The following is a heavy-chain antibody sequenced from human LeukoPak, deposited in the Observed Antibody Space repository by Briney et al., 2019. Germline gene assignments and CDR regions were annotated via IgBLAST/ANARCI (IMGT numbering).Heavy chain of an antibody. D-gene: IGHD3-16*01. CDR1: GDTFTGYY. Sequence: ASVKVSCKASGDTFTGYYMHWVRQAPGQGLEWMGWINPNSGDTNYAQKFQGRVTMTSDTSINTASMEMSRLRSDDTAVYYCARGDFQITRAFDYWGQGTLVTVSS. J-gene: IGHJ4*02. V-gene: IGHV1-2*02. CDR3: ARGDFQITRAFDY. CDR2: INPNSGDT.